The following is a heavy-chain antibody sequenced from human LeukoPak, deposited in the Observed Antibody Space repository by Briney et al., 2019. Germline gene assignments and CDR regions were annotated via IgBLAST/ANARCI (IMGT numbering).Heavy chain of an antibody. D-gene: IGHD3-16*02. J-gene: IGHJ4*02. CDR3: AKDYRATYYFSDY. V-gene: IGHV3-23*01. CDR1: GFTFSSYP. CDR2: ISNSGANT. Sequence: GGSLRLSCAASGFTFSSYPMSWVRQAPGRGLEWVSAISNSGANTFYADSVKGRFTISRDNSKNTLYLQINSLRAEDTAIYYCAKDYRATYYFSDYWGQGTLVTVSS.